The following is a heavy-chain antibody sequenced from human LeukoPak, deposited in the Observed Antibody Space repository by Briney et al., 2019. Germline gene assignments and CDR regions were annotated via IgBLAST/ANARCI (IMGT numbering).Heavy chain of an antibody. J-gene: IGHJ4*02. CDR1: GFTFSNYG. CDR2: IWYDGSNK. Sequence: GGSLRLSCAASGFTFSNYGMHWLRQAPGKGLEWVALIWYDGSNKYYADSVKGRFTISRDNAKNSLFLQMNSLRDEDTAVYYCARPRGTYYGVWSGYYYIDSWGQGTLVTVSS. D-gene: IGHD3-3*01. CDR3: ARPRGTYYGVWSGYYYIDS. V-gene: IGHV3-33*01.